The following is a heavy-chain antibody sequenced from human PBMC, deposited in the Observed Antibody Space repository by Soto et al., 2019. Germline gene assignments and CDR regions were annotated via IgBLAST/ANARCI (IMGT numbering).Heavy chain of an antibody. J-gene: IGHJ4*02. V-gene: IGHV4-30-4*01. CDR2: IYYSGST. CDR3: ARDQWGSPPGYSYGSY. D-gene: IGHD5-18*01. Sequence: QVQLQESGPGLVKPSQTLSLTCTVSGGSISSGDYYWSWNRQPPGKGLEWIGYIYYSGSTYYNPSLKSRVTISVDTSKNQFSLKLSSVTAADTAVYYCARDQWGSPPGYSYGSYWGQGTLVTVSS. CDR1: GGSISSGDYY.